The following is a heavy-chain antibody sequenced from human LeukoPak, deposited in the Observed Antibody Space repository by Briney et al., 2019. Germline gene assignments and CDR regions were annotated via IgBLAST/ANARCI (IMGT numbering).Heavy chain of an antibody. V-gene: IGHV3-64*01. CDR1: AFTFSSYA. Sequence: GGSLRLSCAASAFTFSSYAMHWARQALGQGLEYVSAISSNGGSTYYANTGKGRFTISRDNSKNTLYLQMGSLRAEDMAVYYCATIEGSGYDYWGQGALVTVSS. CDR2: ISSNGGST. J-gene: IGHJ4*02. D-gene: IGHD3-22*01. CDR3: ATIEGSGYDY.